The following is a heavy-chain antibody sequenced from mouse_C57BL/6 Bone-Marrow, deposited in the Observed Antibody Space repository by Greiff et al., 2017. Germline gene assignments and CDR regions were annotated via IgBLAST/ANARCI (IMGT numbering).Heavy chain of an antibody. CDR3: ANYGSSRYWYFDV. Sequence: EVMLVESGGGLVKPGGSLKLSCAASGFTFSSYAMSWVRQTPEKRPEWVATISDGGSYTYYPDNVKGRFTISRDNAKNNLYLQMSHLKSEDTAMYYWANYGSSRYWYFDVWGTGTTVTVSS. D-gene: IGHD1-1*01. CDR1: GFTFSSYA. J-gene: IGHJ1*03. V-gene: IGHV5-4*03. CDR2: ISDGGSYT.